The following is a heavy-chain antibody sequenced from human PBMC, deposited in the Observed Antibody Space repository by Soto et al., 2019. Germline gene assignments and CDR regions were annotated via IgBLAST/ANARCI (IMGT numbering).Heavy chain of an antibody. CDR2: IYYSGST. CDR3: ARGGLLRTGFDH. CDR1: GGSISRYY. D-gene: IGHD1-26*01. J-gene: IGHJ4*02. Sequence: QVQLQESGPGLVKPSETLSLTCTVSGGSISRYYWSWIRQPPGKGLEWIGYIYYSGSTNYNPSLRSPVTISVDTSKTQFSLKRSSVTAADTDVYSCARGGLLRTGFDHWGQGTLVTVSS. V-gene: IGHV4-59*01.